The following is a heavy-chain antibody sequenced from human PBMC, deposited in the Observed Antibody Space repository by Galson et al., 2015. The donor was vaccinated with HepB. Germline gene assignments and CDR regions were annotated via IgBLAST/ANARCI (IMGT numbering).Heavy chain of an antibody. CDR3: AKGPHDSSGYYYLSGSLMDV. J-gene: IGHJ6*02. Sequence: SLRLSCAASGFTFSSYGMHWVRQAPGKGLEWVAFIRYDGSNKYYADSVKGRFTISRDNSKNTLYLQMNSLRAEDTAVYYCAKGPHDSSGYYYLSGSLMDVWGQGTTVTVSS. D-gene: IGHD3-22*01. CDR2: IRYDGSNK. V-gene: IGHV3-30*02. CDR1: GFTFSSYG.